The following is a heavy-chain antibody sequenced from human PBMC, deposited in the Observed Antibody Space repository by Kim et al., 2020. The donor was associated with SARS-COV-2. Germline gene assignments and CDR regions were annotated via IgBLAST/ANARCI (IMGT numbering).Heavy chain of an antibody. V-gene: IGHV3-7*03. CDR1: GFTFSSYW. CDR2: IKQDGSEK. Sequence: GGSLRLSCAASGFTFSSYWMSWVRQAPGKGLEWVANIKQDGSEKYYVDSVKGRFTISRDNAKNSLYLQMNSLRAEDTAVYYCARVGYSGYDSVFFDYWGQGTLVTVSS. J-gene: IGHJ4*02. D-gene: IGHD5-12*01. CDR3: ARVGYSGYDSVFFDY.